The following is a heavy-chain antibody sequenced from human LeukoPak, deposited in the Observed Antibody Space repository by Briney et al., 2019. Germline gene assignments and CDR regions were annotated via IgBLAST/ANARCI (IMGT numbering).Heavy chain of an antibody. CDR1: GFTFSSYA. CDR2: ISGSGGSS. J-gene: IGHJ6*03. V-gene: IGHV3-23*01. Sequence: GGSLRLSCAASGFTFSSYAMSWVRQAPGKGLEWVSAISGSGGSSYYADSVKGRFTISRDNSKNTLYLQMNSLRAEDTAVYYCARVGEFVVVTASTHSYYMDVWGKGTTVTVSS. D-gene: IGHD2-21*02. CDR3: ARVGEFVVVTASTHSYYMDV.